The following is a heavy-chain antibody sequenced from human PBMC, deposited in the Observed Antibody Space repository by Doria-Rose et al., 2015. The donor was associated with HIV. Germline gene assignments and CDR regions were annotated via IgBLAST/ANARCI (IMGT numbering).Heavy chain of an antibody. CDR3: ARIKSSRWYHKYYFDF. D-gene: IGHD6-13*01. J-gene: IGHJ4*02. V-gene: IGHV2-26*01. CDR2: IISDDER. CDR1: GVSLSSPGVG. Sequence: QVTLKVSGPVLVKPTETLTLTCTVSGVSLSSPGVGVSWIRQPPGKALEWLANIISDDERSYRTSLKSRLNISRGTSKSQVVLTMTDMDPVDTATYYCARIKSSRWYHKYYFDFWGQGTLVVVSA.